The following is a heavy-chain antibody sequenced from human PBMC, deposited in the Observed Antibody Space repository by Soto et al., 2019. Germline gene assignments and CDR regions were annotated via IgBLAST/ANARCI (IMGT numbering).Heavy chain of an antibody. J-gene: IGHJ4*02. CDR3: AHNSRYYYESSGYPDY. CDR2: IYWDDDK. D-gene: IGHD3-22*01. Sequence: QITLKESGPTLVKPTQTLTLTCTFSGFSLSTSGVGVGWIRQPPGKALEWLALIYWDDDKRYSPSLQSRLTITKDTSKNQVVLTMTNMDPVDTATYSCAHNSRYYYESSGYPDYWGQGTLVTVSS. V-gene: IGHV2-5*02. CDR1: GFSLSTSGVG.